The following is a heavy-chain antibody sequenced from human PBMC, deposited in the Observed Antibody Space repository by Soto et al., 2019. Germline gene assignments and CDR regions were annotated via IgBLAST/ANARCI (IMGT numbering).Heavy chain of an antibody. J-gene: IGHJ4*02. D-gene: IGHD3-3*01. CDR2: INHSGST. CDR3: ARVSITIFGVVRKTFDY. Sequence: SETLSLTCAVYGGSFSGYYWSWIRQPPGKGLEWIGEINHSGSTNYNPSLKSRVTISVDTSKNQFSLKLSSVTAADTAVYYCARVSITIFGVVRKTFDYWGQGTLVTV. V-gene: IGHV4-34*01. CDR1: GGSFSGYY.